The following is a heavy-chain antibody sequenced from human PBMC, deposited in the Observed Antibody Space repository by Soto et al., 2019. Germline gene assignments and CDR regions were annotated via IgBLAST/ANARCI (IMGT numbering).Heavy chain of an antibody. J-gene: IGHJ6*02. CDR3: ARAGQYCSGGSCYSYSRHYYGMDV. Sequence: SVKVSCKASGVTFSSYAISWVRQAPGQGLEWMGGIIPIFGTANYAQKFQGRVTITADKSTSTAYMELSSLRSEDTAVYYCARAGQYCSGGSCYSYSRHYYGMDVWGQGTTVTVSS. V-gene: IGHV1-69*06. CDR2: IIPIFGTA. CDR1: GVTFSSYA. D-gene: IGHD2-15*01.